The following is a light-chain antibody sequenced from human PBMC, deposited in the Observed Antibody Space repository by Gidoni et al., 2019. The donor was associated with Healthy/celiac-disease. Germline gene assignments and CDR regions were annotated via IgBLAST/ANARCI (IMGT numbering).Light chain of an antibody. V-gene: IGLV3-1*01. CDR3: QAWDSSTAV. J-gene: IGLJ2*01. Sequence: SYELTQPPSVSVSPGQTASITCSGDKLGDKYACWYQQKPGQSPVLVIYQDSKRPSGIPERFSGSSSGNTATLTMDEADYYCQAWDSSTAVFGGGTKLTVL. CDR2: QDS. CDR1: KLGDKY.